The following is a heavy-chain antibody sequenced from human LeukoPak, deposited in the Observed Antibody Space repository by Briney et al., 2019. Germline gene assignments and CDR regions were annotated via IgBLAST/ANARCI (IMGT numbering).Heavy chain of an antibody. CDR3: ARDGYDSSGYSNWFDP. CDR1: GFTFSSYE. Sequence: PGGSLILSCAASGFTFSSYEMNWVRQAPGKGLEWVSYISSSGSTIYYADSVKGRFTISRDNAKNSLYLQMNSLRAEDTAVYYCARDGYDSSGYSNWFDPWGRGTLVTVSS. V-gene: IGHV3-48*03. J-gene: IGHJ5*02. D-gene: IGHD3-22*01. CDR2: ISSSGSTI.